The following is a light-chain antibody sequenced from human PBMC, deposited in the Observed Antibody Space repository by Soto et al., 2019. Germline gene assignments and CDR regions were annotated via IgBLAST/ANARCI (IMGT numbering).Light chain of an antibody. Sequence: EIVMTQSPAILSVSPGERATLSCRASQSVSSNLAWYQQKPGQAPRRLIYGASTRATGIPARFSGSGSGTEFTFTFSSLQSEVYAFYYCQQYHSCPYTLCQET. CDR1: QSVSSN. J-gene: IGKJ2*01. CDR2: GAS. CDR3: QQYHSCPYT. V-gene: IGKV3-15*01.